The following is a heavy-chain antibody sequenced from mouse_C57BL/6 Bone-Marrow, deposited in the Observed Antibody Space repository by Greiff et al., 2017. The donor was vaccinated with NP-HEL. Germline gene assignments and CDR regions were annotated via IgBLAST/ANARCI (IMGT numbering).Heavy chain of an antibody. D-gene: IGHD1-1*01. V-gene: IGHV1-61*01. CDR2: IYPSDSET. CDR3: ARERFGGEFITTVVAKRYFEG. CDR1: GYTFTSYC. Sequence: QVQLQQPGAELVRPGSSVKLSCKASGYTFTSYCMDWVKQRPGQGLEWIGNIYPSDSETHYNQKFKDKATLTVDQSSSTAYMQLSSLTSEDSAVYYCARERFGGEFITTVVAKRYFEGCGTGTTVTVSS. J-gene: IGHJ1*03.